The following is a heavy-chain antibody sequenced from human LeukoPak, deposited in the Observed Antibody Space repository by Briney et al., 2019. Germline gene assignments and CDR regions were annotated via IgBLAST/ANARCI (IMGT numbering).Heavy chain of an antibody. J-gene: IGHJ6*03. D-gene: IGHD3-3*01. CDR2: ISGSGGST. CDR3: AKALGDFWSGSLGYYYYMDV. CDR1: GFTFSSYA. Sequence: PGGSLRLSCAASGFTFSSYAISWVRQAPGKGLEWVSAISGSGGSTYYADSVKGRFTISRDNSKNTLYLQMNSLRAEDTAVYYCAKALGDFWSGSLGYYYYMDVWGKGTTVTVPS. V-gene: IGHV3-23*01.